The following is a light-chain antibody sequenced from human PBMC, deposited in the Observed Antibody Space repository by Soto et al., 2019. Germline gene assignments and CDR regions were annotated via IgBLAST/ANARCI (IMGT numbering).Light chain of an antibody. J-gene: IGKJ5*01. CDR1: QSVSSN. CDR3: QQYHNWPIT. CDR2: DAS. V-gene: IGKV3-15*01. Sequence: EIVMTQSPATLSVSPGERATLSCRASQSVSSNLAWYQQKPGRAPRILMYDASTRATGISARFSGSGSGTEFTLTISSLQSEDFAVYYCQQYHNWPITFGQGTRLEIK.